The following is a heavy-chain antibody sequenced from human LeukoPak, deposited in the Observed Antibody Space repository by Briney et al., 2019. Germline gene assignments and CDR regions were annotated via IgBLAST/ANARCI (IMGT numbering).Heavy chain of an antibody. V-gene: IGHV4-31*03. CDR3: ARALVPAARGNWFDP. J-gene: IGHJ5*02. CDR2: IYYSGST. Sequence: SQTLSLTCTVSGGSISSGGYYWSWIRQHPGKGLEWIGYIYYSGSTYYNPSLKSRVTISVDTSKNQFSLKLSSVTAADTAVYYCARALVPAARGNWFDPWGQGTLSPSPQ. D-gene: IGHD2-2*01. CDR1: GGSISSGGYY.